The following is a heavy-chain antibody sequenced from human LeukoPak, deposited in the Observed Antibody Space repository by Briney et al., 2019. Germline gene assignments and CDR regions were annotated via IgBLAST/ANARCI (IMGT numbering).Heavy chain of an antibody. V-gene: IGHV3-66*01. J-gene: IGHJ3*02. D-gene: IGHD3-22*01. CDR2: IYSGGST. CDR3: ASSYYYDSSGYAPDDAFDI. Sequence: PGGSLRLSCAASGFTVSSNYMSWVRQAPGKGLEWVSVIYSGGSTYYADSVKGRFTISRDNSKNTLYLQMNSLRAEDTAVYYCASSYYYDSSGYAPDDAFDIWGQGTMVTVSS. CDR1: GFTVSSNY.